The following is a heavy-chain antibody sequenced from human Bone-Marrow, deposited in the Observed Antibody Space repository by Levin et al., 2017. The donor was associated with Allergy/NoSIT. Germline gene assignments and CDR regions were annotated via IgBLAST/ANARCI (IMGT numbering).Heavy chain of an antibody. J-gene: IGHJ6*02. V-gene: IGHV1-8*01. Sequence: ASVKVSCKASGYTFTSYDINWVRQATGQGLEWMGWMNPNSGNTGSAQKFQGRVTMTRNTSISTAYMEVSSLRSEDPAVHYCARAASDRKYYDFWSGFYSHYDALGVWGQGTTVTVS. CDR2: MNPNSGNT. CDR1: GYTFTSYD. D-gene: IGHD3-3*01. CDR3: ARAASDRKYYDFWSGFYSHYDALGV.